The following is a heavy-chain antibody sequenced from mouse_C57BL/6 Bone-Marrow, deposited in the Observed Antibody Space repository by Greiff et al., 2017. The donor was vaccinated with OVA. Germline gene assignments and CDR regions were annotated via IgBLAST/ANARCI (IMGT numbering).Heavy chain of an antibody. J-gene: IGHJ4*01. CDR3: TRQLRLPYYAMDY. CDR1: GFTFSNYW. Sequence: EVKLMESGGGLVQPGGSMKLSCVASGFTFSNYWMNWVRQSPEKGLEWVAQIRLKSDNYATHYAESVKGRFTISRDDSKSSVYLQMNNLRAEDTGIYYCTRQLRLPYYAMDYWGQGTSVTVSS. CDR2: IRLKSDNYAT. V-gene: IGHV6-3*01. D-gene: IGHD3-2*02.